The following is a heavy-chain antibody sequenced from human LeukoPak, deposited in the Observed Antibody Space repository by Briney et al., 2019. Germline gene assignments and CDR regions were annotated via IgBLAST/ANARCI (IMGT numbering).Heavy chain of an antibody. Sequence: GGSLRLSCAASGFKFDDYTMHWVRQAPGKGLEWVALITNDGESTFYADSMRGRFTISRDNTENSLHLQVNSLRVDDPALYLCAAERHMYYHYWGQGTLVTVSS. CDR3: AAERHMYYHY. V-gene: IGHV3-43*01. CDR2: ITNDGEST. D-gene: IGHD2-8*01. J-gene: IGHJ4*02. CDR1: GFKFDDYT.